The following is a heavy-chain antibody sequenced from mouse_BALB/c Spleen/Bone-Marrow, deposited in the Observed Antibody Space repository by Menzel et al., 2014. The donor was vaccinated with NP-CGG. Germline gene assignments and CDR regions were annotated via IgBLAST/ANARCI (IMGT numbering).Heavy chain of an antibody. J-gene: IGHJ3*01. CDR3: ARELTGPRFAY. CDR2: ISYDGNN. CDR1: GYSITSGYY. V-gene: IGHV3-6*02. D-gene: IGHD4-1*01. Sequence: VQLVESGPGLVKPSQSLSLTCSVTGYSITSGYYWNWIRQFPGNKLEWMGYISYDGNNNYNPSLKNRISITRDTSKNQFFLKLNSVTIEDTATYYCARELTGPRFAYWGQGTLVTVSA.